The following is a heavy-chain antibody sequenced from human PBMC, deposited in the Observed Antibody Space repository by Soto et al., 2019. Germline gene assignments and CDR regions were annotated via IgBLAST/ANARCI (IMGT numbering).Heavy chain of an antibody. V-gene: IGHV4-31*03. CDR1: GGSISSGGYS. Sequence: QVQLQESGPGLVKPSQTLSLTCPVAGGSISSGGYSLAWSRQHPGKGLEWIGYIYYSGITYYNPYRKSRVTISVDTSKNQFSLKLRSVTAADTSVYYCAREPLDWGQGTLVTVSS. J-gene: IGHJ4*02. CDR3: AREPLD. CDR2: IYYSGIT.